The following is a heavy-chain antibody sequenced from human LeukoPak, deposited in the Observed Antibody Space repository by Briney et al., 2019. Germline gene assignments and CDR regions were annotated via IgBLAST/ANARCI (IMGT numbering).Heavy chain of an antibody. CDR2: IIPVFGTA. D-gene: IGHD2-15*01. CDR1: GGTFSSYA. V-gene: IGHV1-69*06. Sequence: SVKVSCKASGGTFSSYAISWVRQAPGQGLEWMGGIIPVFGTANYAEKFQDRVTITADKSTSTAYMELSSLRSEDTAMYYCAINQAGYCGGGSCYRHEFYYMDVWGKGTSVTVSS. CDR3: AINQAGYCGGGSCYRHEFYYMDV. J-gene: IGHJ6*03.